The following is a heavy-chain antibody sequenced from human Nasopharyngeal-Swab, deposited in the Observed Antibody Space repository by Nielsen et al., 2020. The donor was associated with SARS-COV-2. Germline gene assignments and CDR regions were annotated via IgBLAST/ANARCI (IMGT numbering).Heavy chain of an antibody. J-gene: IGHJ4*02. CDR3: ARHDYGDFIPPDY. CDR2: IYPGDSDT. Sequence: GESLKISCKTSGYDFPSYWIVWVRQMPGKGLEWMGIIYPGDSDTRYSPSFQGQVTISADKTISTAYLQWSSLRASDTAMYYCARHDYGDFIPPDYWGQGTLVTVSS. D-gene: IGHD4-17*01. V-gene: IGHV5-51*01. CDR1: GYDFPSYW.